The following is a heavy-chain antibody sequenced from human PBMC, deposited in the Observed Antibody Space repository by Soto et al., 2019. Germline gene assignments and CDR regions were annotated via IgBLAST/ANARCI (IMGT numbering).Heavy chain of an antibody. CDR3: ARHPERIAQIGWLDP. D-gene: IGHD6-13*01. Sequence: HPGGSLRLSCAASGFTFSSYSMNWVRQAPGKGLEWVSYISSSSSTIYYADSVKGRFTISRDNAKNSLYLQMNSLRAEDTAVYYCARHPERIAQIGWLDPWGQGTLGTVSS. J-gene: IGHJ5*02. CDR1: GFTFSSYS. CDR2: ISSSSSTI. V-gene: IGHV3-48*01.